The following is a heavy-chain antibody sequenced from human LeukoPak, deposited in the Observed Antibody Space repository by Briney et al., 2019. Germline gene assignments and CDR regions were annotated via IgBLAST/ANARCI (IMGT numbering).Heavy chain of an antibody. D-gene: IGHD6-19*01. V-gene: IGHV3-21*01. CDR1: GFTFSSYS. Sequence: PGGSLRLSCAASGFTFSSYSMNWVRQAPGKGLEWVSSISSSSSYIYYADSVKGRFTISRDNAKNSLYLQMNSLRAEDTAVYYCARGLAVAGSDAFDIWGQGTMVTVSS. J-gene: IGHJ3*02. CDR2: ISSSSSYI. CDR3: ARGLAVAGSDAFDI.